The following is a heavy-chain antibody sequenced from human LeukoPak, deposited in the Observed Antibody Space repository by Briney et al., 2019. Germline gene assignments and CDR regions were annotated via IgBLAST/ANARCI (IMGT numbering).Heavy chain of an antibody. Sequence: SETLSLTCTVSGGSISSSTNYWGWLRQSPGKGLEWIGSIYYSGNTYYNPSLKSRVTISVDTSKNQFSLKLSAVTAADTAVYYCAITRGAFVWGKGTTVTVSS. J-gene: IGHJ6*04. D-gene: IGHD7-27*01. CDR1: GGSISSSTNY. CDR2: IYYSGNT. CDR3: AITRGAFV. V-gene: IGHV4-39*01.